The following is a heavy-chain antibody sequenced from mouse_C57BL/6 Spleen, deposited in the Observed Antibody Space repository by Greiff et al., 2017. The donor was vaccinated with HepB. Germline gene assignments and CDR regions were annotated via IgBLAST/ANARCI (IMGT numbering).Heavy chain of an antibody. J-gene: IGHJ3*01. D-gene: IGHD2-3*01. CDR2: ISYDGSN. CDR3: ARAIYDGYYAPSWFAY. CDR1: GYSITSGYY. V-gene: IGHV3-6*01. Sequence: EVKLMESGPGLVKPSQSLSLTCSVTGYSITSGYYWNWIRQFPGNKLEWMGYISYDGSNNYNPSLKNRISITRDTSKNQFFLKLNSVTTEDTATYYCARAIYDGYYAPSWFAYWGQGTLVTVSA.